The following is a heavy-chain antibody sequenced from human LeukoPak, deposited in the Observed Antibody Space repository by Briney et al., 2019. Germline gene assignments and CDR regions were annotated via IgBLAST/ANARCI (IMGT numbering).Heavy chain of an antibody. J-gene: IGHJ4*02. CDR2: INHSGST. D-gene: IGHD3-22*01. CDR1: GGSFSGYY. V-gene: IGHV4-34*01. Sequence: PSETLSLTCAVYGGSFSGYYWSWIRQPPGKGLEWIGEINHSGSTNYNPSLKSRVTISVDTSKNQFSLKLSSVTAADTAVYYCARGIPWRTMIVASNYYFDYWGQGTLVTVSS. CDR3: ARGIPWRTMIVASNYYFDY.